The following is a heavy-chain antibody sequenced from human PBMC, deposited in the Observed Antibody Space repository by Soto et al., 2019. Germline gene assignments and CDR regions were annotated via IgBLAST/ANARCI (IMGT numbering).Heavy chain of an antibody. J-gene: IGHJ2*01. CDR3: AKENRESVGAATQNWYFDL. CDR1: GGTFSSYT. CDR2: IIPILGIA. Sequence: QVQLVQSGAEVKKPGSSVKVSCKASGGTFSSYTISWVRQAPGQGLEWMGRIIPILGIANYAQKFQGRVTITADKSTSTAYMQLSSLRSEDTAVYYCAKENRESVGAATQNWYFDLWGRGTLATVSS. D-gene: IGHD2-15*01. V-gene: IGHV1-69*08.